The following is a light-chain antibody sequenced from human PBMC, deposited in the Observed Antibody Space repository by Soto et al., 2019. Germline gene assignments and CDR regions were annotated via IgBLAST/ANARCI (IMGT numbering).Light chain of an antibody. V-gene: IGKV3-15*01. CDR2: GAS. Sequence: EIVMTQSPATLSVSPGEGVTLSCRASQSFTSNLAWYQQKPGQAPRLLIYGASTRATGIPARFSGSGSGTEFILTISSLQSEDSALYYCQQYNNWPRTFGQGTEVDIK. CDR3: QQYNNWPRT. CDR1: QSFTSN. J-gene: IGKJ1*01.